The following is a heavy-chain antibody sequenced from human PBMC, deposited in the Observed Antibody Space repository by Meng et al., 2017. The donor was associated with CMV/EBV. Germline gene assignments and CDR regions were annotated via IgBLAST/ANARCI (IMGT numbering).Heavy chain of an antibody. CDR3: ARSPGAITNWFDP. CDR2: INHSGST. J-gene: IGHJ5*02. CDR1: GGSFSGYY. D-gene: IGHD1-26*01. Sequence: SETLSLTCTVYGGSFSGYYWSWIRQPPGKGLEWIGEINHSGSTNYNSSLKSRVTISVDTSKNQFSLKLSSVTAADTAVYYCARSPGAITNWFDPWGQGTLVTVSS. V-gene: IGHV4-34*01.